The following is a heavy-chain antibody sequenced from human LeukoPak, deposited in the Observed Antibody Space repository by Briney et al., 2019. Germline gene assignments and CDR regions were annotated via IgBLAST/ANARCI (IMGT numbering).Heavy chain of an antibody. Sequence: ASVKVSCKASGYTFTGYYMHWVRQAPGQGLEWMGWINPNSGGTNYAQKFQGRVTMTRDTSISTAYMELSRLRSDDTAVYYCARDGENYYDSSGYLHWGQGTLATVSS. CDR3: ARDGENYYDSSGYLH. CDR2: INPNSGGT. J-gene: IGHJ4*02. CDR1: GYTFTGYY. V-gene: IGHV1-2*02. D-gene: IGHD3-22*01.